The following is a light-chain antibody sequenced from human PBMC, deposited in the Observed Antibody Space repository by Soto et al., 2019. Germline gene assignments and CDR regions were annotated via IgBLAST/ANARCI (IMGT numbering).Light chain of an antibody. Sequence: QSVLTQPPPASGTPGQMVTISCSGSSSNIGSNYVYWYQQLPGTAPKLLIYRNNQRPSGVPDRFSGSKSGTSASLAISGLRSEDEADYYCAAWDDSLSVFYVFGTGTKVTVL. CDR2: RNN. J-gene: IGLJ1*01. V-gene: IGLV1-47*01. CDR3: AAWDDSLSVFYV. CDR1: SSNIGSNY.